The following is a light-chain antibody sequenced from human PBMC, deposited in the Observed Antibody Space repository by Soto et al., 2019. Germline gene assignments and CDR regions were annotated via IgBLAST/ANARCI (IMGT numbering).Light chain of an antibody. CDR3: QQYGRSPPFT. CDR2: GAS. J-gene: IGKJ2*01. Sequence: EIVLTQSPGTLSLSPGERATLSCRASQSVSSTYIAWYQQKPGQAPRVLIYGASSRATGIPDRFSGSGSGRDFTLTISRLEPEDFAVYFCQQYGRSPPFTFGQGTKVEIK. CDR1: QSVSSTY. V-gene: IGKV3-20*01.